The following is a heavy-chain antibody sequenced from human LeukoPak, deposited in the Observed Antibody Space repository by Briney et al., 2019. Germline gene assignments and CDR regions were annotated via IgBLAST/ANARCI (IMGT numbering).Heavy chain of an antibody. CDR1: GYTFTSYG. V-gene: IGHV1-2*04. CDR3: ARDRQISPLAGLGSDYYYGMDV. D-gene: IGHD3-10*01. Sequence: GASVKVSCKASGYTFTSYGISWVRQAPGQGLEWMGWINPNSGGTNYAQKFQGWVTMTRDTSISTAYMELSRLRSDDTAVYYCARDRQISPLAGLGSDYYYGMDVWGQGTTVTVSS. J-gene: IGHJ6*02. CDR2: INPNSGGT.